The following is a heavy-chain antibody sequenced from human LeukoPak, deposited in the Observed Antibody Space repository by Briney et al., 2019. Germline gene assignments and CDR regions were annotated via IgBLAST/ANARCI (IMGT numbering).Heavy chain of an antibody. CDR2: ININGDEI. V-gene: IGHV3-23*01. CDR1: GFTFSNYG. CDR3: ERDPSEYEYNRGWYRDF. D-gene: IGHD6-19*01. J-gene: IGHJ4*02. Sequence: GGSLRLSCAASGFTFSNYGMCWFRQAPGKGLEWVSTININGDEIHYADSVKGRFTISRDNSKSTLALHMSSLRVEDTAVYYCERDPSEYEYNRGWYRDFWGQGSQVTVSS.